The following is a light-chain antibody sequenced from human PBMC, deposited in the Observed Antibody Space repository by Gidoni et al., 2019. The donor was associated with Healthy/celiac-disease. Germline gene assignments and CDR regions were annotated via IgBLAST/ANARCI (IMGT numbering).Light chain of an antibody. V-gene: IGKV1-39*01. J-gene: IGKJ4*01. CDR2: AAS. CDR1: QSISSY. Sequence: DIQRTQAPSSLSESVGDRVTITCRASQSISSYLNWDQPKPGKAPKLLIYAASRLQSGVQSRFRGRGSGTDFTLTLSSLPPEDFATYYCQPSYSTPSTFXGXTKVEIK. CDR3: QPSYSTPST.